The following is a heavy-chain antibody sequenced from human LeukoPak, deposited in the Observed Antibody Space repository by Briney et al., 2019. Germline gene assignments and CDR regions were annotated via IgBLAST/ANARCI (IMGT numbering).Heavy chain of an antibody. V-gene: IGHV5-51*01. D-gene: IGHD3-3*01. CDR3: ARTSSYDFRSGPRWFDP. CDR2: IYPGDSDT. Sequence: GESLKISCKGSGYSFTSYWIGWVRQMPGKGLEWMGIIYPGDSDTRYSPSFQGQVTISADKSISTAYLQWSSLKASDTAMYYCARTSSYDFRSGPRWFDPWGQGTLVTVSS. J-gene: IGHJ5*02. CDR1: GYSFTSYW.